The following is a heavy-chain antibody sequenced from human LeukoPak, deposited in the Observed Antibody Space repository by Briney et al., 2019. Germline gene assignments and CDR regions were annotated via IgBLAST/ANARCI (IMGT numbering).Heavy chain of an antibody. CDR3: AREARAYSLSGAYYYYYMDV. V-gene: IGHV4-34*01. J-gene: IGHJ6*03. CDR1: GGPFSGYY. CDR2: INHSGST. Sequence: SETLSLTCAVYGGPFSGYYWSWIRQPPGKGLEWIGEINHSGSTNYNPSLKSRVTISVDTSKNQFSLKLSSVTAADTAVYYCAREARAYSLSGAYYYYYMDVWGKGTTVTVSS. D-gene: IGHD2-8*02.